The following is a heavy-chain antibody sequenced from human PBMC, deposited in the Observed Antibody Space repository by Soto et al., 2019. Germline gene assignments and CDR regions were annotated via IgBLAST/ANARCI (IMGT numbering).Heavy chain of an antibody. V-gene: IGHV4-59*01. CDR2: IYYSGIT. Sequence: SSETLSLTCTVSGGSIISYYWSWILQPPWKGLEWIGYIYYSGITDYNPSLKSRVTISVDTSKSQFSLKLSSVTAADTAVYYCARGGGVYYFDYWGQGTLVTVPQ. D-gene: IGHD2-8*02. CDR1: GGSIISYY. J-gene: IGHJ4*02. CDR3: ARGGGVYYFDY.